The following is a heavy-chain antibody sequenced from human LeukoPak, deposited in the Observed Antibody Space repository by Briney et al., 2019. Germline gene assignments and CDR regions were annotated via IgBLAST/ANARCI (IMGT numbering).Heavy chain of an antibody. Sequence: PGGSLRLSCAASGLTFRNFAMSWVRQAPGKGLEWVSSISGSGGRTEYANSVKGRFTSSRDNSKNTLYLQMNSLRVEDTAPYYCAKDRLSGYDSEALHIWGQGTMVTVSS. CDR2: ISGSGGRT. V-gene: IGHV3-23*01. CDR1: GLTFRNFA. D-gene: IGHD5-12*01. CDR3: AKDRLSGYDSEALHI. J-gene: IGHJ3*02.